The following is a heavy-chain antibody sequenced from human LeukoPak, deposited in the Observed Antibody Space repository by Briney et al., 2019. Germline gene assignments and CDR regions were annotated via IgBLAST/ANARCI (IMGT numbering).Heavy chain of an antibody. CDR2: ISSSSSYI. D-gene: IGHD2-15*01. Sequence: GSLRLSCAASGSTFSSYSMNWVRQAPGKGLEWVSSISSSSSYIYYADSVKGRFTISRDNAKNSLYLQMNSLRAEDTAVYYCASRVAATTGGDYWGQGTLVTVSP. CDR3: ASRVAATTGGDY. V-gene: IGHV3-21*01. CDR1: GSTFSSYS. J-gene: IGHJ4*02.